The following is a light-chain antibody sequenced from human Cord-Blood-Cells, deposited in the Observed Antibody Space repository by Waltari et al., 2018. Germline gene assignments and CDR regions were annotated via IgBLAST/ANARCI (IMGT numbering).Light chain of an antibody. CDR2: WAS. Sequence: DIVMTQSPDSLAVSLGERATINCKSSQCVLYSSNNKNYLAWYQQKPGQPPKLLIYWASTRESGVPDQFSGSGSGTDFTLTISSLQAEDVAVYYCQQYYSTPFTFGPGTKVDIK. CDR1: QCVLYSSNNKNY. CDR3: QQYYSTPFT. V-gene: IGKV4-1*01. J-gene: IGKJ3*01.